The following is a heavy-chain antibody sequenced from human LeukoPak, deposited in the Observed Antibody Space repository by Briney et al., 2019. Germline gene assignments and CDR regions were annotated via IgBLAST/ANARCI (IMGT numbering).Heavy chain of an antibody. CDR1: GLPLCDFA. J-gene: IGHJ4*02. CDR2: ISGDGVST. CDR3: ARESGKFDY. V-gene: IGHV3-43*02. Sequence: GGSLRLSCVASGLPLCDFAMHWVRQAPGQGLEWVSLISGDGVSTFFADSVKGRFSISRDNSKNSLFLEMSSLRTEDTAMYYCARESGKFDYWGQGTLVAVSS.